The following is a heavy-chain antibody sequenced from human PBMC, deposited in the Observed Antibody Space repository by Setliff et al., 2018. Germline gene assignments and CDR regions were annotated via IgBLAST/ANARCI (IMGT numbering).Heavy chain of an antibody. CDR1: GGSISDNNYY. CDR3: ARHGLHCTNGICPPPFDP. CDR2: ISHSGNK. Sequence: SETLSLTCTVSGGSISDNNYYWGWIRQSPGKALEWIGGISHSGNKYFNPSFRSRVTIPVDMSKNQFSLNIDSVTAADTAVYYCARHGLHCTNGICPPPFDPWGQGTLVTVSS. J-gene: IGHJ5*02. D-gene: IGHD2-8*01. V-gene: IGHV4-39*01.